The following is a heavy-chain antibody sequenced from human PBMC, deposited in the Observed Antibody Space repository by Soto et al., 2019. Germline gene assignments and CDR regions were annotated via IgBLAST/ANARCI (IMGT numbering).Heavy chain of an antibody. J-gene: IGHJ6*02. V-gene: IGHV4-39*01. CDR2: IFYSGNT. Sequence: PSETLSLTCTVSGGSISSSNYYWGWIRQPPGKGLEWIGSIFYSGNTFYNPSLKSRVTISVDTSRNQFSRSLSSVTAADTAVYYCARRPGNDVYYGLDLWGQGTTVTVSS. CDR1: GGSISSSNYY. CDR3: ARRPGNDVYYGLDL.